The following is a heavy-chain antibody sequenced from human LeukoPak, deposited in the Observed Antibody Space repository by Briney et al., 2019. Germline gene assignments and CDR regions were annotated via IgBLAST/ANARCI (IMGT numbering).Heavy chain of an antibody. J-gene: IGHJ5*02. V-gene: IGHV4-34*01. CDR1: GGSFSGYY. CDR2: INRSRST. Sequence: SETLSLTCAVYGGSFSGYYWSWIRQPPGKGLEWIGEINRSRSTNYNPSLKSRVTISVDTSKNQFSLKLSSMTAADTAVYYWARWRAAARLYWFDPSGQGTLVTVSS. CDR3: ARWRAAARLYWFDP. D-gene: IGHD6-13*01.